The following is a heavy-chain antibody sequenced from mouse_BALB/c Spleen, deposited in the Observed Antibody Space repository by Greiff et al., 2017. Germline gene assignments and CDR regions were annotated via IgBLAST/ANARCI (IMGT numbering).Heavy chain of an antibody. Sequence: EVHLVESGGGLVKPGGSLKLSCAASGFTFSSYAMSWVRQTPEKRLEWVASISSGGSTYYPDSVKGRFTISRDNAKNTLYLQMSSLKSEDTAMYYCAREDYYGSSYYFDYWGQGTTLTVSS. V-gene: IGHV5-6-5*01. CDR3: AREDYYGSSYYFDY. CDR2: ISSGGST. J-gene: IGHJ2*01. D-gene: IGHD1-1*01. CDR1: GFTFSSYA.